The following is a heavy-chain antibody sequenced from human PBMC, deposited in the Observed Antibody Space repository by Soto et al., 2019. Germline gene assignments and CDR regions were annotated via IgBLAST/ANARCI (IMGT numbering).Heavy chain of an antibody. CDR2: INAGNGNT. CDR1: GYTFTSYA. Sequence: QVQLVQSGAEVKKPGASVKVSCEASGYTFTSYAMHWVRQAPGQRLEWMGWINAGNGNTKYSQKFQGRVTITRDTSASTAYMELSSLRSEDTAVYYCARDNVLLWFGELDYWGQGTLVTVSS. D-gene: IGHD3-10*01. J-gene: IGHJ4*02. V-gene: IGHV1-3*01. CDR3: ARDNVLLWFGELDY.